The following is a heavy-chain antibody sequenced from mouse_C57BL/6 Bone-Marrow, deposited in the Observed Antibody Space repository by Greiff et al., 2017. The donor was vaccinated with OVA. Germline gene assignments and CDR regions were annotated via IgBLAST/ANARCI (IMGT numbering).Heavy chain of an antibody. CDR1: GFSLTSYG. CDR3: ARHTYYGSSYGYAMDY. CDR2: IWSDGST. V-gene: IGHV2-6-1*01. J-gene: IGHJ4*01. D-gene: IGHD1-1*01. Sequence: VKLVESGPGLVAPSQSLSITCTVSGFSLTSYGVHWVRQPPGKGLEWLVVIWSDGSTTYNSALKSRLSISKDNSKSQVFLKMNSLQTDDTAMYYCARHTYYGSSYGYAMDYWGQGTSVTVSS.